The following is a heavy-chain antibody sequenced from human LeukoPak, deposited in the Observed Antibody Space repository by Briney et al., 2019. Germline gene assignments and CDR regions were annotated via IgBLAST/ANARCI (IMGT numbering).Heavy chain of an antibody. Sequence: SGGSLRLSCAASGFTFSSYTMNWVRQAPGKGLEWVSSISSSSSYIYYADSVKGRFTISRDNAKNSLYLQMNSLRAEDTAVYYCARDSGGWFVPWGQGTLVTVSS. D-gene: IGHD3-10*01. V-gene: IGHV3-21*01. J-gene: IGHJ5*02. CDR3: ARDSGGWFVP. CDR2: ISSSSSYI. CDR1: GFTFSSYT.